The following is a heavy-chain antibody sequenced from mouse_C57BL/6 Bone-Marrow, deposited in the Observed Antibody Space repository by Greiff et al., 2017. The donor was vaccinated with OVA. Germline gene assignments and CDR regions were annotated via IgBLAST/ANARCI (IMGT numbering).Heavy chain of an antibody. J-gene: IGHJ2*01. D-gene: IGHD2-5*01. CDR1: GYTFTDYY. Sequence: QVQLKESGAELVRPGASVKLSCKASGYTFTDYYINWVKQRPGQGLEWIARIYPGSGNTYYNEKFKGKATLTAEKSSSTAYMQLSSLTSEDSAVYFCAREGYSNFYYVDYWGQGTTLTVSS. CDR3: AREGYSNFYYVDY. V-gene: IGHV1-76*01. CDR2: IYPGSGNT.